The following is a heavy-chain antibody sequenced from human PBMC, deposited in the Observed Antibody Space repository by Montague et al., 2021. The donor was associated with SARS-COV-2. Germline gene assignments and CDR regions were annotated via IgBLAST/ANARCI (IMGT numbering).Heavy chain of an antibody. V-gene: IGHV4-39*01. Sequence: SETLSLTCTVSGGSISSISYYWGWIRQPPGKGLEWIGYIYYSGSTYYNPSLKSRVTIFVETSKNQFSLKLSSVTAADTAVYYCARQPTRGITIFGVVTDYGMDVWGQGTTVTVSS. CDR1: GGSISSISYY. CDR2: IYYSGST. D-gene: IGHD3-3*01. CDR3: ARQPTRGITIFGVVTDYGMDV. J-gene: IGHJ6*02.